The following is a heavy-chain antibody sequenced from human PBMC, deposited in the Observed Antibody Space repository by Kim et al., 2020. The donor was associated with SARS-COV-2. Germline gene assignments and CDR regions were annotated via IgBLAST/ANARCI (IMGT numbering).Heavy chain of an antibody. J-gene: IGHJ4*02. CDR3: AKSGGGNFDY. Sequence: TYSADTVRGRFTIYRDNSKNTLFLQMNSLRAEDTAVYFCAKSGGGNFDYWGQGTLVTVSS. D-gene: IGHD2-15*01. CDR2: T. V-gene: IGHV3-23*01.